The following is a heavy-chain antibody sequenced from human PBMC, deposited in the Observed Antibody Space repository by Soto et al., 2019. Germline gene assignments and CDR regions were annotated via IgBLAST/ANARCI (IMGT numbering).Heavy chain of an antibody. CDR2: IIPIFGTA. Sequence: GASVKVSCKASGGTFSSYAISWVRQAPGQGLEWMGGIIPIFGTANYAQKFQGRVTITADESTSTAYMELSSLRSEDTAVYYCARSPDSGYNPMYWGQGTLVTVSS. CDR3: ARSPDSGYNPMY. CDR1: GGTFSSYA. J-gene: IGHJ4*02. D-gene: IGHD3-22*01. V-gene: IGHV1-69*13.